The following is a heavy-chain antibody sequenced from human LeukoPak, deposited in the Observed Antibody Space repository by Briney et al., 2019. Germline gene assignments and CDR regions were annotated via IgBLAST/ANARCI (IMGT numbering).Heavy chain of an antibody. CDR3: TRLLIAATYDS. J-gene: IGHJ5*01. D-gene: IGHD6-13*01. CDR2: IYPGDSDT. CDR1: GYSFTCYW. Sequence: GESLKISCKGSGYSFTCYWIGWVREMPGKGLEWMGIIYPGDSDTRYSPSFQGQVTISVDRSISTAYLQWGSLKASDTAIYYCTRLLIAATYDSWGQGTLVTVSS. V-gene: IGHV5-51*01.